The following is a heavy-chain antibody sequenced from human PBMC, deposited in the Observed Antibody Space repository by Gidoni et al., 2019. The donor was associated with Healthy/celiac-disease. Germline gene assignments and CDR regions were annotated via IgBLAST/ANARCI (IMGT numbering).Heavy chain of an antibody. CDR1: GYSFNRYW. CDR2: IYPGDSDT. CDR3: ARHRGSGSYYPYYYYGMDV. V-gene: IGHV5-51*01. J-gene: IGHJ6*02. D-gene: IGHD1-26*01. Sequence: EVPLVQSGAEVNKPGESLKISCKGSGYSFNRYWIRWVRQRPGKGLEWMVIIYPGDSDTRYSPSFQGQVTISADKSISTAYLQWSSLKASDTAMYYCARHRGSGSYYPYYYYGMDVWGQGTTVTVSS.